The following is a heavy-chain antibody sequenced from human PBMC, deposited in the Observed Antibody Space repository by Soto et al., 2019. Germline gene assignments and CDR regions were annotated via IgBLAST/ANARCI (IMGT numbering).Heavy chain of an antibody. D-gene: IGHD2-2*01. CDR2: INHSGST. CDR1: GGSFSGYY. J-gene: IGHJ5*02. V-gene: IGHV4-34*01. Sequence: SETLSLTCAVYGGSFSGYYWSWIRQPPGKGLEWIGEINHSGSTNYNPSLKSRVTISVDTSKNQFSLKLSSVTAADTAVYYCARGSSVVPAAKSRLNWFDPWGQGTLVTVSS. CDR3: ARGSSVVPAAKSRLNWFDP.